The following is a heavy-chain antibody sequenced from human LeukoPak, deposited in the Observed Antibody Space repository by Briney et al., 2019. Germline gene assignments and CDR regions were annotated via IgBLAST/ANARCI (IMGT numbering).Heavy chain of an antibody. CDR1: GFTFSSYE. V-gene: IGHV3-48*03. Sequence: GGSLRLSCAASGFTFSSYEMNWVRQAPGKGLKWVSYISSSGSTIYYADSVKGRFTISRDNAKNSLYLQMNSLRAEDTAVYYCARDYGGDFDYWGQGTLVTVSS. D-gene: IGHD2-21*01. J-gene: IGHJ4*02. CDR3: ARDYGGDFDY. CDR2: ISSSGSTI.